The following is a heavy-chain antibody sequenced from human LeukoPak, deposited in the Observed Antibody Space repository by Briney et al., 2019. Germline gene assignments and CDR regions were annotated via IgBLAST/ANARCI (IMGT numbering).Heavy chain of an antibody. V-gene: IGHV2-5*02. CDR3: AHRQGGTYAFDI. CDR2: IYWDDDK. J-gene: IGHJ3*02. Sequence: SGPTLVKPTQTLTLTCTFSGFSLSTSGVGVGWIRQPPGKALEWLALIYWDDDKRYSPSMKSRLTITQDTSKNQVVFTMTNMDPADTATYYCAHRQGGTYAFDIWGQGTMVTVSS. CDR1: GFSLSTSGVG. D-gene: IGHD1-26*01.